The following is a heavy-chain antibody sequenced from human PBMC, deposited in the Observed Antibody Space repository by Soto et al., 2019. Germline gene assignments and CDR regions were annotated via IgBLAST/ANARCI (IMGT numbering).Heavy chain of an antibody. Sequence: EVQLVESGGGLVQPGRSLRLSCAASGFTFDDYAMHWVRQAPGTGLEWVSGISWNSGSIGYADSVKGRFTISRDSAKNSLYLQMNSLRAADTALYYCANGGYSYGFGYWGQGTLVIVSS. CDR3: ANGGYSYGFGY. V-gene: IGHV3-9*01. D-gene: IGHD5-18*01. CDR1: GFTFDDYA. CDR2: ISWNSGSI. J-gene: IGHJ4*02.